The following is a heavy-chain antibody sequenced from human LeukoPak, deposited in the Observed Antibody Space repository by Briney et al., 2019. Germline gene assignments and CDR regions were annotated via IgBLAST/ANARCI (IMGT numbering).Heavy chain of an antibody. Sequence: GASVKVSCKASGGTFSSYAISWVRQAPGQGLEWMGGIIPIFGTANYAQKFQGRVTITADESTSTAYMELSSLRSEDTAVYYCARVGAAAGTRAAGYNRFDPWGQGTLVTVSS. CDR2: IIPIFGTA. D-gene: IGHD6-13*01. CDR3: ARVGAAAGTRAAGYNRFDP. J-gene: IGHJ5*02. V-gene: IGHV1-69*13. CDR1: GGTFSSYA.